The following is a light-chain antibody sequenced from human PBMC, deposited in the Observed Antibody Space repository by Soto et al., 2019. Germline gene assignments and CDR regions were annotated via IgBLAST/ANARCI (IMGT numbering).Light chain of an antibody. Sequence: QSVLTQPASVSGSPGQSITISCTGTSSDVGSYNYVSWYQQHPGKAPKLMVYDVSNRPSGVSNRFSGSKSGNTASLTISGLQAEDEADYYSSSYTTSSTYVFGTGTKATVL. CDR1: SSDVGSYNY. CDR2: DVS. J-gene: IGLJ1*01. CDR3: SSYTTSSTYV. V-gene: IGLV2-14*01.